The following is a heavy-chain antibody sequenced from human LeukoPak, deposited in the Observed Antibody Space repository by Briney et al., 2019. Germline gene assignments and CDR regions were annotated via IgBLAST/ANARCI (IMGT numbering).Heavy chain of an antibody. J-gene: IGHJ4*02. CDR2: IYYSGST. Sequence: PSETLSLTCTVSGGSISSYYWSWIRQPPGKGLEWIGYIYYSGSTNYNPSLKSRVTISVDTSKNQFSLNLSSVTAADTALYYCAKDYAVGSIDYWGQGTLVTVSS. V-gene: IGHV4-59*01. D-gene: IGHD3-16*01. CDR3: AKDYAVGSIDY. CDR1: GGSISSYY.